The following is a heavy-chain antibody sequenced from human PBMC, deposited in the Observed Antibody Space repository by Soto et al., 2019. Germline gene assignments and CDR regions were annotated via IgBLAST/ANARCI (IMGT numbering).Heavy chain of an antibody. CDR1: GFTFSSYA. CDR3: ARAGRGLSTVPPRGSDYYYGMDV. CDR2: ISYDGSNK. Sequence: QVQLVESGGGVVQPGRSLRLSCAASGFTFSSYAMHWVRQAPGKGLEWVAVISYDGSNKYYADSVKGRFTISRDNSKNTLYLQMNSLRAEDTAVYYCARAGRGLSTVPPRGSDYYYGMDVW. V-gene: IGHV3-30-3*01. D-gene: IGHD4-17*01. J-gene: IGHJ6*01.